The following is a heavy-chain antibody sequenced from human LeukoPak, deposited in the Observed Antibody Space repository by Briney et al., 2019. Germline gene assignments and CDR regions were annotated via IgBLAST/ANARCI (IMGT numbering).Heavy chain of an antibody. CDR3: AKDLDSYGSGSYRPDY. CDR2: ISYDGSNK. CDR1: GFTFSSYG. J-gene: IGHJ4*02. D-gene: IGHD3-10*01. Sequence: GGSLRLSCAASGFTFSSYGMHWVRQAPGKGLEWVAVISYDGSNKYYADSVKGRLTISRDNSRNTLYLQMNSLRAEDTAVYYCAKDLDSYGSGSYRPDYWGQGTLVTVSS. V-gene: IGHV3-30*18.